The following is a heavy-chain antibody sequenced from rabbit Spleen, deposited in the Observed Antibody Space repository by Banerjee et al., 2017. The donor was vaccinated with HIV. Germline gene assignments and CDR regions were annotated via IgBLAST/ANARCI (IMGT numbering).Heavy chain of an antibody. J-gene: IGHJ4*01. CDR3: ARDVGVGDRGFNW. Sequence: QSLEESGGGLVKPGASLTLTCTTSGFSFSSSYWICWVRQAPGKGLEWIACIYAGSSGSTYYASWAKGRFTISKTSSTTVTLQMTSLTAADTATYFCARDVGVGDRGFNWWGPGTLVTVS. V-gene: IGHV1S40*01. CDR2: IYAGSSGST. CDR1: GFSFSSSYW. D-gene: IGHD2-1*01.